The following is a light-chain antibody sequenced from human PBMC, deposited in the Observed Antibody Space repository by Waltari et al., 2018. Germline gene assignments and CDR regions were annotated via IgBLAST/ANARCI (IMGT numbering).Light chain of an antibody. Sequence: SYVLTQPPSVSVAPGETARLTCGGDTIGSYSVHWYQQKPRQAPVLVIFYDSDRPSGIPARFSGSNSGNTATLTITSVEAGDEARYYCQVWHPDIDPGVFGTGTEVTVL. J-gene: IGLJ1*01. V-gene: IGLV3-21*04. CDR1: TIGSYS. CDR3: QVWHPDIDPGV. CDR2: YDS.